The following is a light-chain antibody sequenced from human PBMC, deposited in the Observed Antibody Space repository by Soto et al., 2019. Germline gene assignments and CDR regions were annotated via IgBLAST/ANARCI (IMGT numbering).Light chain of an antibody. V-gene: IGKV1-9*01. J-gene: IGKJ4*01. CDR1: QGISRY. Sequence: INMTQSTVVLSASGGHRVSSTCRESQGISRYLNWYQQKPGKAPNLLMYAASTLQSGVPSRFSGSGSGTEFTLTINSLQPEDFATYYCQHINCYPRPFGGVTNVAIK. CDR3: QHINCYPRP. CDR2: AAS.